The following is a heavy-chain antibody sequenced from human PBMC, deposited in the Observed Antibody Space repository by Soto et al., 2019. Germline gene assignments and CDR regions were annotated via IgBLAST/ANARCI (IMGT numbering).Heavy chain of an antibody. Sequence: SETLSLTCAVYGGSFSGYYWSWIRQPPGKGLEWIGEINHSGSTNYNPSLKSRVTISVDTSKNQFSLKLSSVTAADTAVYYCARAREEAMVRGVIFGYYYYGMDVWGQGTTATVSS. V-gene: IGHV4-34*01. CDR2: INHSGST. J-gene: IGHJ6*02. CDR3: ARAREEAMVRGVIFGYYYYGMDV. D-gene: IGHD3-10*01. CDR1: GGSFSGYY.